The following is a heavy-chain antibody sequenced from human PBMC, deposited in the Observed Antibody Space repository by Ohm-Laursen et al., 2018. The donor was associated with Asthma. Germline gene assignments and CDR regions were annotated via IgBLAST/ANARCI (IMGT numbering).Heavy chain of an antibody. V-gene: IGHV3-30*03. J-gene: IGHJ4*02. CDR3: ARVFSVVSIKRPALQNFDY. CDR2: ISYDGSNK. CDR1: GFTFSSYG. D-gene: IGHD2/OR15-2a*01. Sequence: SLRLSCTASGFTFSSYGMHWVRQAPGKGLEWVAVISYDGSNKYYADSVNGRFTISRDDFKSTLYLQMNSLRADDTAVYYCARVFSVVSIKRPALQNFDYWGQGTLVTVSS.